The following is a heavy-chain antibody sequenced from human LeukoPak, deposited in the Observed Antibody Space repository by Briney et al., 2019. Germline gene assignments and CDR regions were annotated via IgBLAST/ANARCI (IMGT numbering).Heavy chain of an antibody. CDR2: IYYSGST. D-gene: IGHD3-3*01. J-gene: IGHJ6*03. Sequence: SETLSLTCTVSGGSISSSSYYWGWIRQPPGKGLEWIGSIYYSGSTYYNPSLKSRVTISVDTSKNQFSLKLSSVTAADTAVYYCARVAYYDFWSGYPFGDYYYYMDVWGKGTTVTVSS. CDR3: ARVAYYDFWSGYPFGDYYYYMDV. CDR1: GGSISSSSYY. V-gene: IGHV4-39*07.